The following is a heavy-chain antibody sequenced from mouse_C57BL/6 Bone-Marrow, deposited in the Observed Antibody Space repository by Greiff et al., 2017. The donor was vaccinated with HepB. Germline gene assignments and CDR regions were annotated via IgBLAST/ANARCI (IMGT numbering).Heavy chain of an antibody. Sequence: DVQLVESGGGLVQPGGSLKLSCAASGFTFSDYYMYWVRQTPEKRLEWVAYISNGGGSTYYPDTVKGRFTISRDNAKNTLYLQMSRLKSEDTAMYYRARRGTHGGFAYWGQGTLVTVSA. J-gene: IGHJ3*01. CDR2: ISNGGGST. V-gene: IGHV5-12*01. CDR3: ARRGTHGGFAY. CDR1: GFTFSDYY. D-gene: IGHD2-14*01.